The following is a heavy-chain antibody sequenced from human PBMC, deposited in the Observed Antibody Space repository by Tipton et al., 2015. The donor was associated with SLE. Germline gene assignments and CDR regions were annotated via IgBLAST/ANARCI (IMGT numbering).Heavy chain of an antibody. CDR3: ARGGGWNYASRTLLD. Sequence: TLSLTCTVSGDSISSHYWSWIRQSPGRGLEWIAYIYYSGITDYNPSLKSRVTISVDPSKNQFSLILTSVTAADTAVYYCARGGGWNYASRTLLDWGQGTLVTVSS. D-gene: IGHD1-7*01. CDR2: IYYSGIT. CDR1: GDSISSHY. J-gene: IGHJ4*02. V-gene: IGHV4-59*11.